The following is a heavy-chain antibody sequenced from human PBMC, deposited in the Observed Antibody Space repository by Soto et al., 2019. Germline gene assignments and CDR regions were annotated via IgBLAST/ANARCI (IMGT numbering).Heavy chain of an antibody. D-gene: IGHD2-8*01. CDR2: IYSGGST. CDR3: ARDLMGSRLFPDY. V-gene: IGHV3-53*01. J-gene: IGHJ4*02. CDR1: GFTVSNNY. Sequence: EVQLVESGGGLIQPGGSLRLSCAASGFTVSNNYMSWVRQAPGKGLEWVSVIYSGGSTYYADSVKGRFTISRDNSKNTLYLQMNSLRVEDTAVYYCARDLMGSRLFPDYWGQGTLVTVSS.